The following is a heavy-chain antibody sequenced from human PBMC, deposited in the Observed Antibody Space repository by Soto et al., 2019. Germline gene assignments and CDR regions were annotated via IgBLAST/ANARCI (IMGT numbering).Heavy chain of an antibody. Sequence: SGPTLVNPTQTLTLTCTFSGFSLRTSGVGVGWIRLPPGKALEWLALIYWNEDKRYSPSLKSRLTITKDSSRNRVVLTMTDMDPADTATYYCAHTARRYDSSGYYSFFDYWGPGTLVTVSS. CDR2: IYWNEDK. D-gene: IGHD3-22*01. CDR3: AHTARRYDSSGYYSFFDY. CDR1: GFSLRTSGVG. V-gene: IGHV2-5*01. J-gene: IGHJ4*02.